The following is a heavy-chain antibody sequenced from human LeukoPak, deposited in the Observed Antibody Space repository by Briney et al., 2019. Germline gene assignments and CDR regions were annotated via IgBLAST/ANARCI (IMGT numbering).Heavy chain of an antibody. Sequence: SETLSLTCTVSGGSISSYYWSWFRQTPGKGLEWIGYISYSGSTNYNPSLKSRVTISVDTSKKQFSLKLSSVTAADTAVYYCARGGCCSGGSCYWFDPWGQGTLVTVSS. V-gene: IGHV4-59*01. CDR3: ARGGCCSGGSCYWFDP. CDR2: ISYSGST. CDR1: GGSISSYY. D-gene: IGHD2-15*01. J-gene: IGHJ5*02.